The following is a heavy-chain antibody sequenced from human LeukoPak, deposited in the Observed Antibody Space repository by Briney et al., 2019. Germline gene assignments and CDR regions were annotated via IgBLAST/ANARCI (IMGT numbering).Heavy chain of an antibody. CDR2: IWYDGSNI. CDR1: GFTFSSYG. V-gene: IGHV3-30*02. J-gene: IGHJ6*02. CDR3: AKDPGDSSGYGGVGYFGMDV. Sequence: PGGSLRLSCAASGFTFSSYGMHWVRQAPGKGLEWVAVIWYDGSNIYYADSVKGRFTISRDNSKNTLYVQMNSLRVEDTAVYYCAKDPGDSSGYGGVGYFGMDVWGQGTTVTVSS. D-gene: IGHD3-22*01.